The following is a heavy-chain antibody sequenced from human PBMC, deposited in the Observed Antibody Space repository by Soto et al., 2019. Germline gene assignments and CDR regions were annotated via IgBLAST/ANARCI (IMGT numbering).Heavy chain of an antibody. J-gene: IGHJ6*02. CDR1: GDSVTSGSIY. CDR3: ARDRGNFGVVLADFYQYGMDV. Sequence: QVQLQESGPGLVKPSETLSLTCTVSGDSVTSGSIYWSWIRQPPGKGLGWIGYVHYTASTNYNPSRKSRVAISVDPSKNHFSLTLSSVTAADTAVYYCARDRGNFGVVLADFYQYGMDVWGQGTTVTVSS. V-gene: IGHV4-61*03. CDR2: VHYTAST. D-gene: IGHD3-3*01.